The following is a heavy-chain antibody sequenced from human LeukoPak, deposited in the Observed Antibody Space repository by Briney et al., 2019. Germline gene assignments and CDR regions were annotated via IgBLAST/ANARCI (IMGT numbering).Heavy chain of an antibody. D-gene: IGHD3-3*01. Sequence: ASVKVSCKASGGTFSSYAISWVRQATGQGLEWMGWMNPNSGNTGYAQKFQGRVTMTRNTSISTAYMELSSLRSEDTAVYYCARELGTAPFWSGYYTGYYYMDVWGKGTTVTVSS. V-gene: IGHV1-8*02. CDR3: ARELGTAPFWSGYYTGYYYMDV. J-gene: IGHJ6*03. CDR2: MNPNSGNT. CDR1: GGTFSSYA.